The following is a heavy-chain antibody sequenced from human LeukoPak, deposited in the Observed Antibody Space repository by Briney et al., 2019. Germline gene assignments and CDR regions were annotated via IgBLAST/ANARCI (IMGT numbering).Heavy chain of an antibody. CDR1: GFTFSSYW. J-gene: IGHJ6*03. CDR2: INSDGSST. D-gene: IGHD6-19*01. V-gene: IGHV3-74*01. CDR3: ARDHLSSGSSPDYYYYYYMDV. Sequence: HPGGSLRLSCAASGFTFSSYWMHWVRRAPGKGLVWVSRINSDGSSTSYADSVKGRFTISRDNAKNTLYLQMNSLGAEDTAVYYCARDHLSSGSSPDYYYYYYMDVWGKGTTVTISS.